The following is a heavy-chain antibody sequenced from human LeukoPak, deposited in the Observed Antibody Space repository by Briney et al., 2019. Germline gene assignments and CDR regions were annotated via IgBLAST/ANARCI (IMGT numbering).Heavy chain of an antibody. Sequence: SQTLSLTCAISGDSVSSNSAAWNWIRQSPTRGLEWLGRTYYRSKWYNDYAVSVKSRITINPDTSKNQFSLQLNSVTPEDTAVYYCARGQQCLSLNCFDPWGQGTLVTVSS. V-gene: IGHV6-1*01. CDR1: GDSVSSNSAA. D-gene: IGHD5/OR15-5a*01. J-gene: IGHJ5*02. CDR2: TYYRSKWYN. CDR3: ARGQQCLSLNCFDP.